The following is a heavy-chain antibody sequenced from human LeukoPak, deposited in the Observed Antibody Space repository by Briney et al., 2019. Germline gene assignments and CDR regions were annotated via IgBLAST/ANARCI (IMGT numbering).Heavy chain of an antibody. D-gene: IGHD2-15*01. CDR2: ISNGKT. Sequence: PGGSLRLSCAASGFPFSSHAMSWVRQPPGKGLEWVAAISNGKTYYADSVRRRFAISGDDSTNTVYLHMNSLRDEDTALYHCVREAGYCAPVCVKTNWFDPWGQGTLVTVSS. CDR1: GFPFSSHA. J-gene: IGHJ5*02. CDR3: VREAGYCAPVCVKTNWFDP. V-gene: IGHV3-23*01.